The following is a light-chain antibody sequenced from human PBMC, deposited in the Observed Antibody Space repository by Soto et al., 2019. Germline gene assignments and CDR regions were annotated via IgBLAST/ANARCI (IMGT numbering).Light chain of an antibody. CDR2: DAA. Sequence: DIQMTQSPYSLSAAVGDRVTIACRASQNINTYLNWYQQKPGKAPKLLIFDAASLQNGVPSMFSGGGSRTDFTLTITSLQPEDFATYYCQQTSSAPFTFGPGTKVDI. CDR3: QQTSSAPFT. CDR1: QNINTY. V-gene: IGKV1-39*01. J-gene: IGKJ3*01.